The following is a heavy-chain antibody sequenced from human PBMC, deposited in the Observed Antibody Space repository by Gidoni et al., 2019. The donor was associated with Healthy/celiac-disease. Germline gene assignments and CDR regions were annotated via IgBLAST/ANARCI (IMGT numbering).Heavy chain of an antibody. J-gene: IGHJ6*03. CDR1: GFTVSSNY. CDR3: ATSAVTEVYYYYYMDV. Sequence: EVQLVESGGGLVQPGGSLRLSCAASGFTVSSNYMSWVRQAPGKGLEWVSVIYSGGSTYYADSVKGRFTISRDNSKNTLYLQMNSLRAEDTAVYYCATSAVTEVYYYYYMDVWGKGTTVTVSS. D-gene: IGHD2-2*01. V-gene: IGHV3-66*02. CDR2: IYSGGST.